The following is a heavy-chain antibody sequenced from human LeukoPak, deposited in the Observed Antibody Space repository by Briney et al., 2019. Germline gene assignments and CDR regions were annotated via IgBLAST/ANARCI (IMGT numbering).Heavy chain of an antibody. CDR2: ISSSSSYI. CDR1: GYTFNSYS. CDR3: ARVGIAAAGFDY. J-gene: IGHJ4*02. V-gene: IGHV3-21*01. D-gene: IGHD6-13*01. Sequence: PAGPLTHSCEAPGYTFNSYSMDWVLQARGKGLEWVSSISSSSSYIYYADSVKGRFTISRDNAKNSLYLQMSSLRAEDTAVYYCARVGIAAAGFDYWGQGTLVTVSS.